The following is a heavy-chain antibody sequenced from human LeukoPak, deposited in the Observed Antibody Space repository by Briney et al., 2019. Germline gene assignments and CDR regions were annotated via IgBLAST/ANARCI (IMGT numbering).Heavy chain of an antibody. CDR1: GGSVTNTF. V-gene: IGHV4-4*07. Sequence: PSETLSLTCTVSGGSVTNTFRRWIRQSAGRGLEWIGRVSANGNTNYNPSLESRVTMSVDTSKNQFSLKVNSVTAADTAVDYCARDRWDDISSGAGSFDYWGQGTLVTVSS. CDR2: VSANGNT. D-gene: IGHD6-13*01. J-gene: IGHJ4*02. CDR3: ARDRWDDISSGAGSFDY.